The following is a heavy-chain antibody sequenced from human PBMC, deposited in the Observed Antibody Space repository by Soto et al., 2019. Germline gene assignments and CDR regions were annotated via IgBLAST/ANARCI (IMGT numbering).Heavy chain of an antibody. Sequence: GGSLRLSCKASGFTFSSYAMSWVRQAPGKGLEWASAISGSGGNTYYADSVKGRFTISRDNSKNTLYLQMNSLRAEDTAVYYCAKSITARPFDYWGQGALVTVSS. V-gene: IGHV3-23*01. CDR1: GFTFSSYA. CDR2: ISGSGGNT. J-gene: IGHJ4*02. D-gene: IGHD6-6*01. CDR3: AKSITARPFDY.